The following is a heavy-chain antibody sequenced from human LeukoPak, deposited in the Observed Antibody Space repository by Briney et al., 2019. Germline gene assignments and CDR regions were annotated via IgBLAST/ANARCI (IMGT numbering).Heavy chain of an antibody. Sequence: SETLSLTCTVSGGSINDYYWSWIRQPPGEGLEWIGNIYYSGTASYNPSLESRVIISVDTSKNQFSLKLNSVTAADTAVYYCARDFLPPHYTATIRPDWYFDLWGRGTLVTVSS. CDR2: IYYSGTA. D-gene: IGHD5-12*01. V-gene: IGHV4-59*01. CDR1: GGSINDYY. CDR3: ARDFLPPHYTATIRPDWYFDL. J-gene: IGHJ2*01.